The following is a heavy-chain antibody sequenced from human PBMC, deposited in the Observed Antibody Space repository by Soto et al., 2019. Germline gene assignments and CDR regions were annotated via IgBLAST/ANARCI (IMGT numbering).Heavy chain of an antibody. V-gene: IGHV4-59*01. CDR1: GVSITSSY. CDR3: ARGEDAFFYYGLDV. CDR2: IYDTGISGYTPST. J-gene: IGHJ6*02. Sequence: ETLSLTCPVSGVSITSSYWSWIRRPPGKGLEWIAYIYDTGISGYTPSTSYNPSLKSRVTMSVDTSKSQFSLKLTSVTAADTAVYYCARGEDAFFYYGLDVWGQGITVTVSS.